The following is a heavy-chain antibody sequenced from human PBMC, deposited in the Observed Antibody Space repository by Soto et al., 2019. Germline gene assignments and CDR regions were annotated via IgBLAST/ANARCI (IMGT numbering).Heavy chain of an antibody. CDR1: GGTFSSYA. J-gene: IGHJ5*02. Sequence: ASVKVSCKASGGTFSSYAISWVRQAPGQGLEWMGGIIPIFGTANYAQKFQGRVTITADESTSTAYMELSSVTAADTAVYYCARGLLVNRNSGYFGGPWGQGTLVTVSS. D-gene: IGHD5-12*01. CDR3: ARGLLVNRNSGYFGGP. V-gene: IGHV1-69*13. CDR2: IIPIFGTA.